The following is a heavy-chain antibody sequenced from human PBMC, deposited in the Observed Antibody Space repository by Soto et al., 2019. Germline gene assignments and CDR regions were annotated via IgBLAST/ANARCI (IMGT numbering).Heavy chain of an antibody. V-gene: IGHV1-3*01. CDR3: ARGYNWNYADY. D-gene: IGHD1-7*01. CDR1: GYTFTSYA. Sequence: QVQLVQSGAEVKKPGASVKVSCKASGYTFTSYAMHWVRQAPGQRLEWMGWINAGNGNTKYSQKFQGRVTITRDTSASTAYTELSSLRSEDTAVYYCARGYNWNYADYWGQGTLVTVSS. CDR2: INAGNGNT. J-gene: IGHJ4*02.